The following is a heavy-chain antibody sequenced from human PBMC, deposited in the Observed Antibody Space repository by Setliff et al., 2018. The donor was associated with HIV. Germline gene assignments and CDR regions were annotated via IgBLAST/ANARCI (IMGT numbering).Heavy chain of an antibody. CDR2: VRPYNADK. CDR3: ARDRAYCSSGSCYRPLVYYFYYMDV. D-gene: IGHD2-15*01. Sequence: ASVKVSCKASGFTFSDYYRHWVRQAPGQGLEWMGWVRPYNADKNYAQKFQGRVTMTSDTSISTAYLELSGLTSDDTAIYYCARDRAYCSSGSCYRPLVYYFYYMDVWGTRTTVTVSS. CDR1: GFTFSDYY. V-gene: IGHV1-2*02. J-gene: IGHJ6*03.